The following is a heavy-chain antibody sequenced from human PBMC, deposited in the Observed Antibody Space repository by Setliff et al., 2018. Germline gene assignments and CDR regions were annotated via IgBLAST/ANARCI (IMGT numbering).Heavy chain of an antibody. J-gene: IGHJ4*02. D-gene: IGHD2-15*01. CDR3: AKDLYGWSFDY. CDR2: FGGSGDI. CDR1: GFTFSRNA. Sequence: GSLRLSCAASGFTFSRNAMSWVRQAPGKGLEWVSAFGGSGDIHYADSVKGRFTISKDNSKNTLYQQMNSLRAEDTAVYYCAKDLYGWSFDYWGQGTLVTVSS. V-gene: IGHV3-23*01.